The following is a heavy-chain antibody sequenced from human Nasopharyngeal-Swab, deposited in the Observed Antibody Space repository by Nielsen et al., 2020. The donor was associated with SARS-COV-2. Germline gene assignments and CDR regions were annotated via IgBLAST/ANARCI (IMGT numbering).Heavy chain of an antibody. CDR1: GVIFSKYW. CDR2: ISGGGGST. CDR3: ATRPDSSWHPYCFDY. Sequence: GESLKISCVASGVIFSKYWMHWVRQAPGKGLEWVSTISGGGGSTYYADSVTGRFTISKDNSENMLYLQINSLRAEDTAVYYCATRPDSSWHPYCFDYWGRGTLVTVSS. J-gene: IGHJ4*02. V-gene: IGHV3-23*01. D-gene: IGHD6-13*01.